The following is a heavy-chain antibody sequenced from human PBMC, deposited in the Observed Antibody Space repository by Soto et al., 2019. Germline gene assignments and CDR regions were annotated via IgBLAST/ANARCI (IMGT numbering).Heavy chain of an antibody. Sequence: PGGSLRLSCAASGFTFSDYSMNWVRQAPGKGLEWVSYISGTSSTMYYADSVEGRFTISRDSAQNSLYLQMNSLRDEDTAVYYCAREGVVSARLDPWGQGTLVTVSS. CDR2: ISGTSSTM. CDR3: AREGVVSARLDP. V-gene: IGHV3-48*02. J-gene: IGHJ5*02. D-gene: IGHD3-16*01. CDR1: GFTFSDYS.